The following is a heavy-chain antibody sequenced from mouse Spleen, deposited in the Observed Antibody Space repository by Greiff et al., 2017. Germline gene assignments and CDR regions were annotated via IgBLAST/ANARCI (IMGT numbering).Heavy chain of an antibody. CDR3: ARSYYGSSGGFAY. J-gene: IGHJ3*01. CDR1: GYTFTDYY. D-gene: IGHD1-1*01. V-gene: IGHV1-77*01. Sequence: QVQLQQSGAELARPGASVKLSCKASGYTFTDYYINWVKQRTGQGLEWIGEIYPGSGNTYYNEKFKGKATLTADKSSSTAYMQLSSLTSEDSAVYFCARSYYGSSGGFAYWGQGTLVTVSA. CDR2: IYPGSGNT.